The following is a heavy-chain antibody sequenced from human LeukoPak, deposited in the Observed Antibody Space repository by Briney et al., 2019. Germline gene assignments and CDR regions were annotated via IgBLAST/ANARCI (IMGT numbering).Heavy chain of an antibody. D-gene: IGHD3-10*01. CDR2: INPNSGET. CDR3: ARDDGSHFFDF. J-gene: IGHJ4*02. V-gene: IGHV1-2*02. Sequence: ASVKVSCKASGGTFSSYAIGWVRQAPGQGLEWMGWINPNSGETNYAQKFQGRVTMTRDTSTRTADMELSSLRPEDTAVYYCARDDGSHFFDFWGQGTLVTVSS. CDR1: GGTFSSYA.